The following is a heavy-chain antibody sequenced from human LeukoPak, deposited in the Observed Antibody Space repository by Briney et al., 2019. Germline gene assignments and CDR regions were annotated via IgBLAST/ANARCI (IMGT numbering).Heavy chain of an antibody. J-gene: IGHJ5*01. D-gene: IGHD4-11*01. CDR2: VYYSGST. CDR1: GDSFSSGGFY. Sequence: PSQTLSLTCTVSGDSFSSGGFYWSWIRQHPGKGPEWIGYVYYSGSTYYNPSLKSRVTMSVDPSKSQFSLRLSSVTAADTAVYYCARSRQAVNWFDPWGQGTTVTVSS. CDR3: ARSRQAVNWFDP. V-gene: IGHV4-31*03.